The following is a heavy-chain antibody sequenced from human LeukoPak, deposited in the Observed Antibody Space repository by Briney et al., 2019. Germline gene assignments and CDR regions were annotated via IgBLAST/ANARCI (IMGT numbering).Heavy chain of an antibody. CDR1: GGPISSGGYY. CDR2: IYYSGST. V-gene: IGHV4-31*03. J-gene: IGHJ4*02. CDR3: ARVSGSYYVVDY. Sequence: PSETLSLTCTVSGGPISSGGYYWSWIRQHPGKGLEWIGYIYYSGSTYYNASLKSRLTISVDTSKNQFSLKLSSVTAADTAVYYCARVSGSYYVVDYWGQGTLVTVSS. D-gene: IGHD1-26*01.